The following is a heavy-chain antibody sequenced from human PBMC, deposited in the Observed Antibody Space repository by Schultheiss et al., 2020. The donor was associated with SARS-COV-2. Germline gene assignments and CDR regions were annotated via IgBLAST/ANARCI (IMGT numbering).Heavy chain of an antibody. D-gene: IGHD3-22*01. CDR3: ARANYDIRGYYSDY. V-gene: IGHV3-21*01. CDR2: ISSSSSYI. CDR1: GFTFSSYS. J-gene: IGHJ4*02. Sequence: GESLKISCAASGFTFSSYSMNWVRQAPGKGLEWVSSISSSSSYIYYADSVKGRFTVSRDNSENTVYLEMRSLRVEDTAVYYCARANYDIRGYYSDYWGQGTLVTVSS.